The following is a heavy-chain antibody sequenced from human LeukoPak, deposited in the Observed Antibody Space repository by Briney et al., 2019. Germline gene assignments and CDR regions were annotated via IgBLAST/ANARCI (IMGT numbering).Heavy chain of an antibody. CDR2: INHRGST. J-gene: IGHJ5*02. CDR3: ARGWGYCSGGSCFPTP. CDR1: GGSFSGYY. V-gene: IGHV4-34*01. D-gene: IGHD2-15*01. Sequence: SETLSLTCGVYGGSFSGYYWSWIRQPPGKGLEWIGEINHRGSTTYNPSLKSRVTISVDASKNQFSLKLSSVTAADTAVYYCARGWGYCSGGSCFPTPWGQGTLVTVST.